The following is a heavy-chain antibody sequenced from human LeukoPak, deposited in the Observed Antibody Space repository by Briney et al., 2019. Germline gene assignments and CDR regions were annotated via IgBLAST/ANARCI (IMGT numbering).Heavy chain of an antibody. J-gene: IGHJ5*02. CDR3: ARDSYCGGDCYSPEVWFDP. V-gene: IGHV4-59*01. CDR2: IYYSGST. Sequence: SETLSLTCTVSGDSISSYYWSWIRQPPGKRLEWIGYIYYSGSTNYNPSLKSRVTISVDTSKNQFSLKLSSVTAADTAVYYCARDSYCGGDCYSPEVWFDPWGQGTLVTVSS. CDR1: GDSISSYY. D-gene: IGHD2-21*02.